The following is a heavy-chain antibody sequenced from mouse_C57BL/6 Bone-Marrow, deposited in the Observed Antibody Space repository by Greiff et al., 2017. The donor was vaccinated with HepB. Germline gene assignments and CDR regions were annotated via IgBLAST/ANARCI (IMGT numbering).Heavy chain of an antibody. CDR2: IDPSDSYT. CDR3: AREFPYYYGSSYDYAMDY. CDR1: GYTFTSYW. J-gene: IGHJ4*01. Sequence: VKLMESGAELVMPGASVKLSCKASGYTFTSYWMHWVKQRPGQGLEWIGEIDPSDSYTNYNQTFKGKSTLTVDKSSSTAYMQLSSLTSEASAVYYCAREFPYYYGSSYDYAMDYWGQGTSVTVSS. D-gene: IGHD1-1*01. V-gene: IGHV1-69*01.